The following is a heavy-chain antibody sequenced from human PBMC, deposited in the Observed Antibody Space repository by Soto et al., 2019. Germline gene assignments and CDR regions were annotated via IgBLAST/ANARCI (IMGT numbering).Heavy chain of an antibody. CDR1: GFTFSSYG. CDR3: AGVDRGGYYDSSGYWYYYYGMDV. V-gene: IGHV3-33*01. D-gene: IGHD3-22*01. J-gene: IGHJ6*02. CDR2: IWYDGSNK. Sequence: GGSLRLSCAASGFTFSSYGMHWVRQAPGKGLEWVAVIWYDGSNKYYADSVKGRFTISRDNSKNTLFLQMNSLRAEDTAVYYCAGVDRGGYYDSSGYWYYYYGMDVWGQGTTVTVSS.